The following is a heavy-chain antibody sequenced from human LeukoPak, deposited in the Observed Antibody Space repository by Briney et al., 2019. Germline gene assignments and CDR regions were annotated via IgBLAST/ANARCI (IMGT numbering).Heavy chain of an antibody. D-gene: IGHD6-13*01. CDR2: VYYSGST. CDR1: GGSISSYY. V-gene: IGHV4-59*08. Sequence: SETLSLTCTVSGGSISSYYWSWIRQPPGKGLEWIGYVYYSGSTNYNPSLKSRVTISVDTSKNQFSLKLSSVTAADTAVYYCARQQLANWFDPWGQGTLVTVSS. J-gene: IGHJ5*02. CDR3: ARQQLANWFDP.